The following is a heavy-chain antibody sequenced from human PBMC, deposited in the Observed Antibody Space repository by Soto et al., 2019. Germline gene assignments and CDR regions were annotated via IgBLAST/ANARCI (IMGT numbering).Heavy chain of an antibody. CDR3: VVAAQPYAFYY. CDR1: GYTFTSYV. CDR2: ISAYNGNT. V-gene: IGHV1-18*01. D-gene: IGHD2-15*01. Sequence: QVQLVQSGAEVKKPGASVKVSCKASGYTFTSYVISWVRQAPGQGLEWMGGISAYNGNTNYAPKLQGTVTMTTDTSTSTAYLELRSLRSDDTAVYYCVVAAQPYAFYYSGQGPLVTASS. J-gene: IGHJ4*02.